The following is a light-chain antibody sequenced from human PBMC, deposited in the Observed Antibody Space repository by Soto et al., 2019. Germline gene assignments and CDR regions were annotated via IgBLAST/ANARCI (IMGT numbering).Light chain of an antibody. Sequence: EIVLTQSPGTLSLSPGERATLSCRASQSVSSSCLAWYQQKPGQAPRLLIYGASSRATGIPDRFSGSGSGTDFTLTISRLEPEDFAVYYCQQYGSSLCTFGQGTKLEIK. CDR2: GAS. CDR3: QQYGSSLCT. CDR1: QSVSSSC. V-gene: IGKV3-20*01. J-gene: IGKJ2*02.